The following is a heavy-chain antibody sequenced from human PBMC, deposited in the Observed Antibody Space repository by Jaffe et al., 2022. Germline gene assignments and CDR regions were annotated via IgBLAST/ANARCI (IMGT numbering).Heavy chain of an antibody. CDR1: GGTFSSYT. CDR3: ARDFGDSSGWYRSGAFDI. V-gene: IGHV1-69*08. J-gene: IGHJ3*02. Sequence: QVQLVQSGAEVKKPGSSVKVSCKASGGTFSSYTISWVRQAPGQGLEWMGRIIPILGIANYAQKFQGRVTITADKSTSTAYMELSSLRSEDTAVYYCARDFGDSSGWYRSGAFDIWGQGTMVTVSS. CDR2: IIPILGIA. D-gene: IGHD6-19*01.